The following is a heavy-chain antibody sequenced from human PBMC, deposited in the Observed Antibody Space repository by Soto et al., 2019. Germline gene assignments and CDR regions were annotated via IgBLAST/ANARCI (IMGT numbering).Heavy chain of an antibody. V-gene: IGHV4-59*01. J-gene: IGHJ6*03. Sequence: PSETLSPTCTISGGSISSYYWSWIRQPQGKGLEWIGYIYYSGSTNYNPSLKSRVTLSLDTSKNAFSLKLSSLTDEDKAVYYCGRRGDGQYYYYQMEVWGKGNTVTV. D-gene: IGHD3-10*01. CDR3: GRRGDGQYYYYQMEV. CDR2: IYYSGST. CDR1: GGSISSYY.